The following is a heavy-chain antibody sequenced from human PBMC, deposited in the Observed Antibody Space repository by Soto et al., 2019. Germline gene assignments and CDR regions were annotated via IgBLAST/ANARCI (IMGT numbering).Heavy chain of an antibody. CDR3: TTDPPYSSSWYYYYGMDV. D-gene: IGHD6-13*01. CDR1: GFTFSNAW. CDR2: IKSKTDGGTT. J-gene: IGHJ6*02. Sequence: GGSLRLSCAASGFTFSNAWMNWVRQAPGKGLEWVGRIKSKTDGGTTDYAAPVKGRFTISRDDSKNTLYLQMNSLKTEDTAVYYCTTDPPYSSSWYYYYGMDVWGQGTTVTVSS. V-gene: IGHV3-15*07.